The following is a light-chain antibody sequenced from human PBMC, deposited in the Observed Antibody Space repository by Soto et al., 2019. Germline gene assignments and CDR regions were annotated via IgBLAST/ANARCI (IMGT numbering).Light chain of an antibody. V-gene: IGKV2-28*01. J-gene: IGKJ2*01. Sequence: DIVTTQSPLSLPVTPGEPASISCRSSQSLLHSNGYNYLDWYLQKPGQSPQLLIYLGSNRASGVPDRFSGSGSGTDFTLKISRVEAEDVGVYYCMQALQTPSYTFGQGTKLEIK. CDR1: QSLLHSNGYNY. CDR2: LGS. CDR3: MQALQTPSYT.